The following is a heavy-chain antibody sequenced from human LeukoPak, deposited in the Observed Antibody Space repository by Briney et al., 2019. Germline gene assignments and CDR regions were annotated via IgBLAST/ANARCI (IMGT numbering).Heavy chain of an antibody. Sequence: SETLSLTCTVSGGSISSSSYYWGWIRQPPGKGLEWIGSIYYSGSTNYNPSLKSRVTISVDTSKNQFSLKLSSVTAADTAVYYCARDSGYGVDYWGQGTLVTVSS. D-gene: IGHD5-12*01. J-gene: IGHJ4*02. CDR3: ARDSGYGVDY. CDR2: IYYSGST. V-gene: IGHV4-39*07. CDR1: GGSISSSSYY.